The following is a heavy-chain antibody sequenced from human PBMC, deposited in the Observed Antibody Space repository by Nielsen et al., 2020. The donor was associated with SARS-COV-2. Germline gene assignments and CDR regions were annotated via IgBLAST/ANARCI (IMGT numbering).Heavy chain of an antibody. D-gene: IGHD3-10*01. CDR1: GFTFNIYA. V-gene: IGHV3-23*01. CDR3: AKAGVGRGDALYL. Sequence: GESLKISCAASGFTFNIYAMAWVRRAPGRGLEWVSGTSASGASTYYADSVKGRFSISRDNPRHTQSLQIHSLSFEVTAVYYCAKAGVGRGDALYLWGQGTMVTVSS. CDR2: TSASGAST. J-gene: IGHJ3*01.